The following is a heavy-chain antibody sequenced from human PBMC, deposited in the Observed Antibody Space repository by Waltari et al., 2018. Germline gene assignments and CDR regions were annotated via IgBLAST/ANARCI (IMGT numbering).Heavy chain of an antibody. CDR1: GGSISSYY. Sequence: QVQLQESGPGLVKPSETLSLTCTVSGGSISSYYWSWIRQPPGKGLEWIGYIYYSGSTNYNPSLKSRVTISVDTSKNQFSLKLSSVTAADTAVYYCARAVYYGRPDFDYWGQGTLVTVSS. CDR2: IYYSGST. CDR3: ARAVYYGRPDFDY. D-gene: IGHD3-10*01. V-gene: IGHV4-59*01. J-gene: IGHJ4*02.